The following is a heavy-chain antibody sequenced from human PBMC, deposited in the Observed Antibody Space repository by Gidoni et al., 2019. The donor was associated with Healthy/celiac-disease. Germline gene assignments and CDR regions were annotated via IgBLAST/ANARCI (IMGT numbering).Heavy chain of an antibody. Sequence: EVQLVESGGGLVQPGGSLRLSCAASGFTFSSYSMNWVRQAPGKGLEWVSYISSSSSTIYYADSVKGRFTISRDNAKNSLYLQMNSLRAEDTAVYYCARDPQLWFLPSGPISDYWGQGTLVTVSS. CDR3: ARDPQLWFLPSGPISDY. CDR1: GFTFSSYS. CDR2: ISSSSSTI. V-gene: IGHV3-48*01. J-gene: IGHJ4*02. D-gene: IGHD5-18*01.